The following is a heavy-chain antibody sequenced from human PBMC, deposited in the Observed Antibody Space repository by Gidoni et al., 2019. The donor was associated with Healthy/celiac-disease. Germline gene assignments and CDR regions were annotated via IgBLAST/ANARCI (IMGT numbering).Heavy chain of an antibody. CDR2: IYDSGST. J-gene: IGHJ4*02. CDR1: GGPIRRGDYY. D-gene: IGHD2-2*01. CDR3: ARAAYQFVTGYFDY. V-gene: IGHV4-30-4*01. Sequence: QVQLQESGPGLVQPSQTLSLTCTVSGGPIRRGDYYWSWIRQPPGKGLEWLGYIYDSGSTYYNPSLKSRVTISVDTSKNQFSLKLSSVTAADTAVYYCARAAYQFVTGYFDYWGQGTLVTVSS.